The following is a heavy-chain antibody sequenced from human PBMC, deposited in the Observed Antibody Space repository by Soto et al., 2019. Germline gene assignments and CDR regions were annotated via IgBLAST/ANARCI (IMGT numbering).Heavy chain of an antibody. CDR2: AYHNGLT. CDR3: ARDAAVPGESDRFDY. D-gene: IGHD6-19*01. J-gene: IGHJ4*02. CDR1: GDSVTSNVW. V-gene: IGHV4-4*02. Sequence: PSATLSLTSAVSGDSVTSNVWWSWVRQPPGKGLEWIGEAYHNGLTDYNPSLKSRVTMSVDTSKNEFSLKLTSLTAADTAIYYCARDAAVPGESDRFDYWGQGTLVTVSS.